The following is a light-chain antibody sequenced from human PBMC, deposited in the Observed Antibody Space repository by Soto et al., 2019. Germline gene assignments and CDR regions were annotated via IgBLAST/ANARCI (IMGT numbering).Light chain of an antibody. CDR3: QSYDSSLSVV. CDR1: SSNIGAGHD. CDR2: GNS. Sequence: QSVLTQPPSVAGAPGQRVTISCTGSSSNIGAGHDVHWYQQLPGTAPKLLIYGNSNRPSGVPDRFSGSKSGTSASLAITGLQAEAAADYYCQSYDSSLSVVFGGGTKLTVL. J-gene: IGLJ2*01. V-gene: IGLV1-40*01.